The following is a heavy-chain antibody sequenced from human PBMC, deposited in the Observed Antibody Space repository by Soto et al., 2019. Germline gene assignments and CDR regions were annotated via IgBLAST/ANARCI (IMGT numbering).Heavy chain of an antibody. J-gene: IGHJ4*02. CDR2: ISWNSGSI. CDR3: AKDRYGSGSPSWTFDY. Sequence: GGSLRLSCAASGFPFNDYAMHWVRQAPGKGLEWVSGISWNSGSIGYADSVKGRFTISRDNAKNSLFLQMNSLRAEDTALYYCAKDRYGSGSPSWTFDYWGQGTLVTVS. V-gene: IGHV3-9*01. D-gene: IGHD3-10*01. CDR1: GFPFNDYA.